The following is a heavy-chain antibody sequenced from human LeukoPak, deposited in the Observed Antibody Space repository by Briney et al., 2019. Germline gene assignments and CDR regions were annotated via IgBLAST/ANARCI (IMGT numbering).Heavy chain of an antibody. V-gene: IGHV3-21*01. CDR3: AREHPTAYYFDY. CDR1: GFTFSSYS. J-gene: IGHJ4*02. D-gene: IGHD4-11*01. CDR2: ISSSSSYI. Sequence: GGSLRLSCAASGFTFSSYSMNWVRQAPGKGLEWVSSISSSSSYIYYADSVKGRFTISRDNAKNSLYLQMNSLRAEDTAVYYCAREHPTAYYFDYWGQGTLVTVSS.